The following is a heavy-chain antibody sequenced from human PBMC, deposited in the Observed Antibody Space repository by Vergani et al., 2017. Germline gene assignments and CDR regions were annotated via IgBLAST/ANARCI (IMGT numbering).Heavy chain of an antibody. J-gene: IGHJ5*02. V-gene: IGHV4-39*07. Sequence: QLPLQESGPGLVKPSETLSLTCTVPGGYISSRSHDWGWIRQPPGKGLEWIGEINHSGSSNYNPSLKSRVTISVETSKNQLSLKLSSVTAADTDVYYCARVSAMATINFDHWGQGTLVTVSS. CDR3: ARVSAMATINFDH. CDR1: GGYISSRSHD. CDR2: INHSGSS. D-gene: IGHD5-24*01.